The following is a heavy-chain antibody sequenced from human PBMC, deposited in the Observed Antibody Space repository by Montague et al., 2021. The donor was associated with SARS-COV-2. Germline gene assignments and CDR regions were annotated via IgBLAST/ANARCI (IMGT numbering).Heavy chain of an antibody. CDR1: GFTFSSYG. D-gene: IGHD6-19*01. Sequence: SLRLSCAASGFTFSSYGMYWVRQAPGKGLEWVAVISYDGSNKYYADSVKGRFTISRDNSKNTLYLQMNSLRAEDTAAYYCAGEVQQWPSKLDYWGQGTLVTVSS. J-gene: IGHJ4*02. CDR3: AGEVQQWPSKLDY. CDR2: ISYDGSNK. V-gene: IGHV3-30*03.